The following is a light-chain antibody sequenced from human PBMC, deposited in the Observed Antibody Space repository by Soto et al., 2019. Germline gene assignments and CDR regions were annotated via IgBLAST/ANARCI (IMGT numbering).Light chain of an antibody. J-gene: IGKJ1*01. Sequence: DIQMTHSPSTLSSSLVDRVTITCRASQTIDSWLAWYQQRPGKPPNLLIYKASTLASGVPSRFSGSGSGTEFTLTINSLQPDDFATYYCQQYHIYSGTFGQGTKVDI. CDR2: KAS. CDR1: QTIDSW. CDR3: QQYHIYSGT. V-gene: IGKV1-5*03.